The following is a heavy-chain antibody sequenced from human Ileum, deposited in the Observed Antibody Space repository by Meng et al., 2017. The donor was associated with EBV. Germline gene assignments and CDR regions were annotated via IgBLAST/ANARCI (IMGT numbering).Heavy chain of an antibody. CDR1: GFTFSNAW. D-gene: IGHD2-15*01. J-gene: IGHJ4*02. Sequence: EVQVVECGGGLVKPCGFIRLACAGSGFTFSNAWMTWVRRAPGKGLEWVGRIKSTTDGGTTDYAAPVKGRFTISRDDSKNTLFLQMDSLKTEDTAVYYCEGWRYWGQGTLVTVSS. CDR3: EGWRY. V-gene: IGHV3-15*01. CDR2: IKSTTDGGTT.